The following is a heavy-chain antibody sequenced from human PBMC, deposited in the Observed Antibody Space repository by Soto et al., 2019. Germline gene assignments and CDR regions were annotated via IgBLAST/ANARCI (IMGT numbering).Heavy chain of an antibody. J-gene: IGHJ1*01. Sequence: QVQLVQSGAEVQKPGSSVKVSCKASGGTFISYAISWVRQAPGQGLEWMGGIIPILGTANYAQKFQGRVTITATESTITAYMELSRLRSEDTAVYYCARDGEGQPYCSSTSCYEYCQHWGRGTLVTVS. CDR2: IIPILGTA. CDR1: GGTFISYA. D-gene: IGHD2-2*01. CDR3: ARDGEGQPYCSSTSCYEYCQH. V-gene: IGHV1-69*01.